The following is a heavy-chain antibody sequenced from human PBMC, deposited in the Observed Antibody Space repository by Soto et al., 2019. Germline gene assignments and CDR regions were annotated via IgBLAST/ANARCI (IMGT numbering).Heavy chain of an antibody. CDR2: MSYSGST. D-gene: IGHD1-1*01. CDR3: ATMETPATGLYYFDN. J-gene: IGHJ4*02. Sequence: SETLSLTCTVSGGSISSGNYYWSWIRQPPGKGLEWIGFMSYSGSTSYNASLKSRVTISVDTSKSQFSLNLSFVTAADTAVYYCATMETPATGLYYFDNGGQGPLVPVSP. CDR1: GGSISSGNYY. V-gene: IGHV4-30-4*01.